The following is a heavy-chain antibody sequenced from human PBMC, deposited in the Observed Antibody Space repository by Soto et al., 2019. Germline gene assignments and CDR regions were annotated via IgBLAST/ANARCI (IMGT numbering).Heavy chain of an antibody. J-gene: IGHJ4*02. D-gene: IGHD6-13*01. CDR3: ARNLGYSNTYYFVY. Sequence: GGSLRQSCVDSEFTHGDYYMDWVRQTPEKGLEWVGRIRKKANSYTAEYAASVKGRFTISRDDSKNSLYLQMNSLKTEDTALYYCARNLGYSNTYYFVYWGQGTLVTVSS. V-gene: IGHV3-72*01. CDR2: IRKKANSYTA. CDR1: EFTHGDYY.